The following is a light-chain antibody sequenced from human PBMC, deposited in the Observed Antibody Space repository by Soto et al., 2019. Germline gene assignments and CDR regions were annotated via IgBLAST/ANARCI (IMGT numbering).Light chain of an antibody. CDR2: AAS. V-gene: IGKV3-20*01. CDR3: QQYGTSPRT. Sequence: EIVLTQSPGTLSSSPGEGATLSCRASQTISNNYLAWYQHKPGQAPRLLIYAASTRATGIPDRFSGSGSGADFTLTVNRLEPEDFAVYYCQQYGTSPRTFGQGTKVEI. J-gene: IGKJ1*01. CDR1: QTISNNY.